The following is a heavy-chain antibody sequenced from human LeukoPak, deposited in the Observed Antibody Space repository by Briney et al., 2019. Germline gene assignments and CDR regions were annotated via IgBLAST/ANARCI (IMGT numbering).Heavy chain of an antibody. J-gene: IGHJ6*02. V-gene: IGHV3-33*01. Sequence: GGSLRLSCAASGFTFSNYGLHWVRQAPGNGLEWVAVVLYDGSKRYYADSVKGRFTISRDNSKNTLYLQMNSLRAEDTAVYYCARDYSSSWSYGMDVWGQGTTVTVSS. CDR1: GFTFSNYG. CDR2: VLYDGSKR. D-gene: IGHD6-13*01. CDR3: ARDYSSSWSYGMDV.